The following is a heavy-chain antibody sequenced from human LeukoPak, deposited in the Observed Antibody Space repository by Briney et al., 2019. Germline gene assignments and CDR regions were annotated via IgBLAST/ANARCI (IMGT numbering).Heavy chain of an antibody. D-gene: IGHD3-22*01. Sequence: GSLRLSCAASGFTFSSYWMSWVRQAPGKGLEWVANIKQDGSEKYYVDSAKGRFTISRDNAKNSLYLQMNSLRAEDTAVYYCASFDSSGYYYGWYFDLWGRGTLVTVSS. CDR2: IKQDGSEK. J-gene: IGHJ2*01. CDR1: GFTFSSYW. V-gene: IGHV3-7*01. CDR3: ASFDSSGYYYGWYFDL.